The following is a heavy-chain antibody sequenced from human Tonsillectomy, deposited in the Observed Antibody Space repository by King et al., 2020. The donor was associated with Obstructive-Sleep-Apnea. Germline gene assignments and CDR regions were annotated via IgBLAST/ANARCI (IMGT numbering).Heavy chain of an antibody. Sequence: VQLVESGGGLVQPGRSLRLSCAASGFTFDDYAMHWVRQAPGKGLEWVSGVSWNTGSMGYVDSVKGRFTISRDNAKNSLYLPMNSLRAEDTALYYCAKDKSAYYYDSSGYSYFDYWGQGTLVTVSS. CDR1: GFTFDDYA. J-gene: IGHJ4*02. CDR2: VSWNTGSM. V-gene: IGHV3-9*01. CDR3: AKDKSAYYYDSSGYSYFDY. D-gene: IGHD3-22*01.